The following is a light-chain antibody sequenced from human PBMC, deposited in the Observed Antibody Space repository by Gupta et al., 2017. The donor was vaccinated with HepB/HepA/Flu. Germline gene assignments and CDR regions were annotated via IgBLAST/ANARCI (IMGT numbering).Light chain of an antibody. CDR3: QQRSNWPFT. J-gene: IGKJ2*01. CDR1: QSVSSY. Sequence: EIVLTQSPATLSLSPGARATLSCRASQSVSSYLVWYQQKSGQAPRLLIYDASNRATGIPPRFSGSGSGIDFTLTISSLEPEDFAVYHCQQRSNWPFTFGQGTKLEIK. CDR2: DAS. V-gene: IGKV3-11*01.